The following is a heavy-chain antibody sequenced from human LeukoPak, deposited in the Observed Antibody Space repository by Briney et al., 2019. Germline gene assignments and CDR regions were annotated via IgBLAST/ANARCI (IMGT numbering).Heavy chain of an antibody. Sequence: SVKVSCKASGYTFTGYYMHWVRQAPGQGLEWMGGIIPIFGTANYAQKFQGRVTITADESTSTAYMELSSLRSEDTAVYYCARIGSYSSSSGRDYWGQGTLVTVSS. V-gene: IGHV1-69*13. CDR3: ARIGSYSSSSGRDY. CDR2: IIPIFGTA. CDR1: GYTFTGYY. D-gene: IGHD6-6*01. J-gene: IGHJ4*02.